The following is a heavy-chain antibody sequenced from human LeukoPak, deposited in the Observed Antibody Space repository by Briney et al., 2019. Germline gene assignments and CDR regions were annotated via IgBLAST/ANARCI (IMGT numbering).Heavy chain of an antibody. CDR3: ARDSSSWYGRFDP. CDR1: GFTVSSNY. V-gene: IGHV3-66*02. Sequence: GGSLRLSCAASGFTVSSNYMSWVRQAPGKGLEWVSVIYSGGSTYYADSVKGRFTISRDNSKNTLYLQMNNLRAEDTAVYYCARDSSSWYGRFDPWGQGTLVTVSS. D-gene: IGHD6-13*01. J-gene: IGHJ5*02. CDR2: IYSGGST.